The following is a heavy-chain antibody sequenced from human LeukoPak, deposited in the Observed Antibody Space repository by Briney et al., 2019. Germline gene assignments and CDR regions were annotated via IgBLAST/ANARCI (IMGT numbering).Heavy chain of an antibody. CDR3: ARHGRKFCGSTSCSHYFDY. CDR1: GGSISSYY. Sequence: KPSESLSLTCTVSGGSISSYYWSWIRQPPGKGLEWIGYISYSGSTNYNPSLKRRVTISVDTSKNQFSLQLSSVTAADTAVYYCARHGRKFCGSTSCSHYFDYWGQGTLVAVSS. V-gene: IGHV4-59*08. CDR2: ISYSGST. J-gene: IGHJ4*02. D-gene: IGHD2-2*01.